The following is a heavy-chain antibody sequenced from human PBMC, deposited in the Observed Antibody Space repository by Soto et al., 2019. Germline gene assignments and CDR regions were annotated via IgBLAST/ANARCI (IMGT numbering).Heavy chain of an antibody. CDR3: ARDFLPFCTSTSCYINFWFDP. CDR1: GYTFACYS. J-gene: IGHJ5*02. Sequence: GASAKVCCKASGYTFACYSIHWVRQAPGQRHEWKGWIKAGNANTKYSQKIQGRVTITRDTSASTAYMELSSLRSEDTAVYYCARDFLPFCTSTSCYINFWFDPWGQGTLVTVPQ. CDR2: IKAGNANT. D-gene: IGHD2-2*02. V-gene: IGHV1-3*01.